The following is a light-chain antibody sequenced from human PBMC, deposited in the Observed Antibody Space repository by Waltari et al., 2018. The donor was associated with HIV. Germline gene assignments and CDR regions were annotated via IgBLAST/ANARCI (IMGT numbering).Light chain of an antibody. CDR1: QNISIY. Sequence: DIQMTQSPSSLSASVGDRVSITCRASQNISIYINWYQQKPGKAPKLLIYAASSLQTVVPSKFSGSGSGTDFTLTISSLQPEDFATYYCQQSFSTLFTFGPGTKVDIK. V-gene: IGKV1-39*01. CDR2: AAS. J-gene: IGKJ3*01. CDR3: QQSFSTLFT.